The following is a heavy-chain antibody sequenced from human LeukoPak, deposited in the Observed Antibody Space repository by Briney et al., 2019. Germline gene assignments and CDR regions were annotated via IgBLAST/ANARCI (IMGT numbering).Heavy chain of an antibody. CDR3: ARRMSTSGGSWFDP. D-gene: IGHD2-15*01. Sequence: SETLSLTCSVSGDSINSYFWSWIRQPPGKGLEWIGYIYHSGTSNYNPSPSSRVTISVDTSKNEVSLKLSSVSAADTAVYFCARRMSTSGGSWFDPWGQGILVTVAS. J-gene: IGHJ5*02. CDR1: GDSINSYF. CDR2: IYHSGTS. V-gene: IGHV4-59*08.